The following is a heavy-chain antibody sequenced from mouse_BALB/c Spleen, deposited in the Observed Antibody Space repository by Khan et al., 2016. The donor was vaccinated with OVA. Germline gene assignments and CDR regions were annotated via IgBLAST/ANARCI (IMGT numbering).Heavy chain of an antibody. Sequence: QVQLLQSGPELVKPGASLKVSCKASGYTFTDYVIGWVRQRTSQGLEWIGDIFPGSGTPYYNENFKDQATLTADNSSNTAYLQLSSLTSEDSAVYFWARGGYSVFAYWGQGTLVTVSA. V-gene: IGHV1-81*01. D-gene: IGHD2-14*01. CDR2: IFPGSGTP. J-gene: IGHJ3*01. CDR1: GYTFTDYV. CDR3: ARGGYSVFAY.